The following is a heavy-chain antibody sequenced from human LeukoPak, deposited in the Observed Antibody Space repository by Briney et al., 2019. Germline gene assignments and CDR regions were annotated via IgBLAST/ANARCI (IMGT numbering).Heavy chain of an antibody. CDR2: ISAYNGIT. Sequence: GASVKVSCKASGYTFTSYGISWVRQAPGQGLEWMGWISAYNGITNYAQKLQGRVTMTTDTSTSTAYMELRSLRSDDTAVYYCARDYRHYDFWSGYYRYYFDYWGQGTLVTVSS. J-gene: IGHJ4*02. V-gene: IGHV1-18*01. D-gene: IGHD3-3*01. CDR1: GYTFTSYG. CDR3: ARDYRHYDFWSGYYRYYFDY.